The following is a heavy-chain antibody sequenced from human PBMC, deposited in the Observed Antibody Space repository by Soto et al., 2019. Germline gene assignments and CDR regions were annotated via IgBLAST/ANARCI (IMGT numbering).Heavy chain of an antibody. V-gene: IGHV3-23*01. CDR2: VDGSGYDT. CDR3: AKEIMAAAYATTSAFDL. CDR1: GFTFSSFA. J-gene: IGHJ4*02. Sequence: ERQLLESGGGLVQPGGSRRLSCVASGFTFSSFAMGWVRQSPGTGLEWVAGVDGSGYDTSFAASVNGRFTISRDNSENTLFLRMTNLRAEDTARYYCAKEIMAAAYATTSAFDLWGPGTVVSVS. D-gene: IGHD2-15*01.